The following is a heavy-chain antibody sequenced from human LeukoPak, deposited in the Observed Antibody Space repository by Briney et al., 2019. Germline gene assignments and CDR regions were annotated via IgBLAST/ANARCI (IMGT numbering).Heavy chain of an antibody. CDR1: GGSISSSNYY. CDR3: ARLMVVAARGFDY. Sequence: SETLSLTCTVSGGSISSSNYYWGWIRQPPGKGLDWIGSIYYSGSTYYNPSLKSRVTISVDTSKNQFSLKLSSVTAADTAVYYCARLMVVAARGFDYWGQGTLVTVSS. J-gene: IGHJ4*02. V-gene: IGHV4-39*01. CDR2: IYYSGST. D-gene: IGHD2-15*01.